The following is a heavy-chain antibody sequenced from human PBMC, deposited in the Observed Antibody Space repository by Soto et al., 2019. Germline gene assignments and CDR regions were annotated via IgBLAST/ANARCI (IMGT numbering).Heavy chain of an antibody. D-gene: IGHD2-8*01. V-gene: IGHV3-7*05. J-gene: IGHJ4*02. CDR3: ARARCNTGECYQDRAFDY. CDR1: GFTSSNYW. Sequence: PGGSLRLSCAASGFTSSNYWMNWVRQAPGKGLEWVANIRQDGSEKNYVDSVKGRFTISRDNAKNSLYLQMNSLRAEDTAVYYCARARCNTGECYQDRAFDYWGQGTLVTVSS. CDR2: IRQDGSEK.